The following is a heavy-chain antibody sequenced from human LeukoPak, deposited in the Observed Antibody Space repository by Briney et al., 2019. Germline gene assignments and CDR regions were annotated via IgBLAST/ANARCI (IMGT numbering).Heavy chain of an antibody. V-gene: IGHV4-59*01. CDR2: IYYSGST. CDR1: GGSISSYY. Sequence: SETLSLTCTVSGGSISSYYWSWIRQPPGKGLEWIGYIYYSGSTNYNPSLKSRVTISVDTSKNQFSLKLSSVTAADTAVYYCARSRYCSSTSCRDAFDIWGQGTMVTVSS. CDR3: ARSRYCSSTSCRDAFDI. J-gene: IGHJ3*02. D-gene: IGHD2-2*01.